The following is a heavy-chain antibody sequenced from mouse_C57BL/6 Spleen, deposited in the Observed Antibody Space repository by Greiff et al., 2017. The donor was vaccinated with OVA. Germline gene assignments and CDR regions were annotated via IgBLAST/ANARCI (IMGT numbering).Heavy chain of an antibody. Sequence: EVKLMESGEGLVKPGGSLKLSCAASGFTFSSYAMSWVRQTPEKRLEWVAYISSGGDYIYYADTVKGRFTISRDNARNTLYLQMSSLKSEDTAMYYCTRGHLIYDGYSYWGQGTLVTVSA. V-gene: IGHV5-9-1*02. J-gene: IGHJ3*01. D-gene: IGHD2-3*01. CDR1: GFTFSSYA. CDR2: ISSGGDYI. CDR3: TRGHLIYDGYSY.